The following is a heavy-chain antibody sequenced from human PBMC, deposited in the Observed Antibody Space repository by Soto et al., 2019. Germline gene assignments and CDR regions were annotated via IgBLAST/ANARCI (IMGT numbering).Heavy chain of an antibody. CDR2: FYNGLFT. CDR1: GFSVNTNY. J-gene: IGHJ6*02. CDR3: ATRSLWVSMIRKHYKYYYYGLDV. D-gene: IGHD3-16*01. V-gene: IGHV3-53*01. Sequence: PGGSLRLSCAASGFSVNTNYMTWVSQDPGKGLEWESVFYNGLFTYYADSVTGRFTISIDSSRNTVYLQMNSLRVEDTSVYYCATRSLWVSMIRKHYKYYYYGLDVCGQVTTVNVSS.